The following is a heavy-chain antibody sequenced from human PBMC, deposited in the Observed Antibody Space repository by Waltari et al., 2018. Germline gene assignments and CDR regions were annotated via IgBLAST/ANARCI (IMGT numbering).Heavy chain of an antibody. D-gene: IGHD3-10*01. Sequence: EVQLVQSGAEVKKPGATVKISSKASAYTSTDYFMHWVQQAPGKGLEWVGRIDPEDGETVYAEKFQGRVTITADTSTDTSYLELSSLRSDDTAVYYCAPLPGGSGQTFDYWGQGTLLTVSS. J-gene: IGHJ4*02. V-gene: IGHV1-69-2*01. CDR1: AYTSTDYF. CDR2: IDPEDGET. CDR3: APLPGGSGQTFDY.